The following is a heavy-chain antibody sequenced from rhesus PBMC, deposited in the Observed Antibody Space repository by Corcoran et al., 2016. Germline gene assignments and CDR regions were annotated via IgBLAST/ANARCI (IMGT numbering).Heavy chain of an antibody. CDR1: GGSISSSNR. V-gene: IGHV4-57*02. CDR2: IRGSGGST. D-gene: IGHD2-39*01. Sequence: QLQLQESGPGLVKPSETLSLTCAVSGGSISSSNRWSWIRQPSGKGLEWIGRIRGSGGSTSDNPSLKGRVTSSKDTSKNQFSLKRSSVTAADTAVYYCARDYLGRGSLDVWGRGVLVTVSS. J-gene: IGHJ5-2*02. CDR3: ARDYLGRGSLDV.